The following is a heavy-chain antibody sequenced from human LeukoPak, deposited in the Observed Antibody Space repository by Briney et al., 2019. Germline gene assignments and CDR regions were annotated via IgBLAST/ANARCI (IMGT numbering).Heavy chain of an antibody. CDR1: GFTVSSNY. V-gene: IGHV3-66*01. D-gene: IGHD5-18*01. J-gene: IGHJ6*03. CDR3: ARGTDTAMAYGDCYYYMDV. CDR2: IYSGGST. Sequence: GGSLRLSCAASGFTVSSNYMSWVRQAPGKGLEWVSVIYSGGSTYYADSVKGRFTISRDNSKNTLYLQMNSLRAEDTAVYYYARGTDTAMAYGDCYYYMDVWGKGTTVTISS.